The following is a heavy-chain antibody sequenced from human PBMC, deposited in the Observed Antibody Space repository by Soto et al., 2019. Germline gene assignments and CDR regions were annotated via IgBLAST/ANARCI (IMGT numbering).Heavy chain of an antibody. CDR2: ISFDGSNA. CDR1: GFTFSSFA. CDR3: ARALVVIPVYRPYYYHGLDV. D-gene: IGHD2-2*01. V-gene: IGHV3-30-3*01. Sequence: GGSLRLSCAASGFTFSSFAMHWVRQAPGKGLEWVEAISFDGSNAYYADSVQGRFTISRDNSKSTVELQVNSLRGDDAVVYFCARALVVIPVYRPYYYHGLDVWGLGTTVTVSS. J-gene: IGHJ6*02.